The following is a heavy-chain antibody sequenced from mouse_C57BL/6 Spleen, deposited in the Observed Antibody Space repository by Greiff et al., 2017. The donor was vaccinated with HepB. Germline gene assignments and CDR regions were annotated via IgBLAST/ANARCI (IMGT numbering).Heavy chain of an antibody. V-gene: IGHV1-61*01. J-gene: IGHJ2*01. D-gene: IGHD4-1*01. CDR1: GYTFTSYW. CDR2: IYPSDSET. CDR3: ARSSGPDYFDY. Sequence: QVQLQQPGAELVRPGSSVKLSCKASGYTFTSYWMDWVKQRPGQGLEWIGNIYPSDSETHYNQKFKDKATLTVDKSSSTAYMQLSSLTSEDSAVYYCARSSGPDYFDYWGQGTTLTVSS.